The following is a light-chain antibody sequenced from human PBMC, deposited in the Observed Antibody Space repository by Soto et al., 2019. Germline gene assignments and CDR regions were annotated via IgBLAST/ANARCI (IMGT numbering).Light chain of an antibody. CDR1: QSVSRN. Sequence: EIVMTQSPATLSVSPGERATLSCRASQSVSRNLAWYQQKPGQAPRLLIYGASTRATGIPARFSGSGSGTELTLTISSLQSEDFAVYYCQQYNNWPPFTFGHGTKLEIK. CDR2: GAS. J-gene: IGKJ2*01. V-gene: IGKV3-15*01. CDR3: QQYNNWPPFT.